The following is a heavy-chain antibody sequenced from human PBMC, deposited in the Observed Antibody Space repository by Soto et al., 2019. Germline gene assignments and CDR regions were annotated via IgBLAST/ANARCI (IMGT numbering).Heavy chain of an antibody. CDR2: IYYSGST. CDR1: GGSISSYY. J-gene: IGHJ6*03. CDR3: ARLKDYYYYMDV. V-gene: IGHV4-59*08. Sequence: SETLFLTCTVSGGSISSYYWSWIRQPPGKGLEWIGYIYYSGSTNYNPSLKSRVTISVDTSKNQFSLKLSSVTAADTAVYYCARLKDYYYYMDVWGKGTTVTVSS.